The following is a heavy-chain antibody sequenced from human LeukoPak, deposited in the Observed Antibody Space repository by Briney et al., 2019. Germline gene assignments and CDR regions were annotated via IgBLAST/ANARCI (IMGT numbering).Heavy chain of an antibody. D-gene: IGHD2-21*02. CDR1: GGSISSSSYY. Sequence: SETLSLTCTVSGGSISSSSYYWGWIRQPPGKGLEWIGDISYSGSTYYNPSLKSRVTISVDTSKNQFSLKLSSVTATDTAVYYCARGLSAIVHWGQGTLVTVSS. V-gene: IGHV4-39*01. CDR2: ISYSGST. CDR3: ARGLSAIVH. J-gene: IGHJ4*02.